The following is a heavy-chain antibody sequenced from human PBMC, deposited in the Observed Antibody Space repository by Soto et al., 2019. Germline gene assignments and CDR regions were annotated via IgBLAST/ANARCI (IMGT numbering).Heavy chain of an antibody. CDR1: GGSFSGYY. CDR2: INHSGST. J-gene: IGHJ6*04. CDR3: ARGGYYDFWSGYYPGNGYYYYGMDV. Sequence: KASETRSLTCAVYGGSFSGYYWSWIRHPPVKGLEWIGEINHSGSTNYNPSLKSRVTISVDTSKNQFSLELSSVTGADTAVYYCARGGYYDFWSGYYPGNGYYYYGMDVCGKGPTVTVSS. V-gene: IGHV4-34*01. D-gene: IGHD3-3*01.